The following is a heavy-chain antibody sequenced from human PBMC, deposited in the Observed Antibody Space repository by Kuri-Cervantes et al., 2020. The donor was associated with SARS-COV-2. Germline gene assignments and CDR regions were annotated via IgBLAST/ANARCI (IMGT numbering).Heavy chain of an antibody. CDR3: ARVAGEGPIYYYYMDV. D-gene: IGHD2-21*01. CDR2: ISSTSSYI. V-gene: IGHV3-21*01. J-gene: IGHJ6*03. Sequence: GGSLRLSCGASGFSFRNFGMTWVRQAPGKGLEWVSSISSTSSYIKYADSVKGRFTIARESGGNSLYLDIHNLRGDDTAVYYCARVAGEGPIYYYYMDVWGRGTAVTV. CDR1: GFSFRNFG.